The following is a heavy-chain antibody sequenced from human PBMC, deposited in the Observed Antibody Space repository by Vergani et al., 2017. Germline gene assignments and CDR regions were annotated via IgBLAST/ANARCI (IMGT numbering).Heavy chain of an antibody. CDR3: ARVVAARPISHWYFDL. CDR1: GGSFSGYY. D-gene: IGHD6-6*01. J-gene: IGHJ2*01. Sequence: QVQLQQWGAGLLKPSETLSLTCAVYGGSFSGYYWSWIRQPPGKGLEWIGEINHSGSTNYNPSLKSRVTISVYTSKNLFSLKLSSVTAAYTAVYYCARVVAARPISHWYFDLWGRGTLVTVSS. CDR2: INHSGST. V-gene: IGHV4-34*01.